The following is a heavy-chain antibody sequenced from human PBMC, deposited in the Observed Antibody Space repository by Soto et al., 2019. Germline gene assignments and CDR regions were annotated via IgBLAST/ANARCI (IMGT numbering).Heavy chain of an antibody. J-gene: IGHJ4*02. D-gene: IGHD6-13*01. Sequence: GGSLRLSCVAPEFTFSSYEMNWVRQAPGKGLEWVSYISSSGTTIYYTDSVKGRFTISRDNAKKSLYLQMNSLRAEDTAVYYCVRFGGAAAGPGDYWGQGTLVTVSS. CDR1: EFTFSSYE. CDR2: ISSSGTTI. CDR3: VRFGGAAAGPGDY. V-gene: IGHV3-48*03.